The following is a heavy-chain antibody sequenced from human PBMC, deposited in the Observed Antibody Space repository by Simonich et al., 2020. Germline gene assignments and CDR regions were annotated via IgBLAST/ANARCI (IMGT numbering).Heavy chain of an antibody. CDR2: INSGKSNK. CDR3: ARDYSTYDAFDI. Sequence: VQLVESGGGLVQPGGSLRLSGAASGCTCSSYWRHWVRQAPGKVRVGVTRINSGKSNKSYTHSVKGRFTISSDNAKNKLYLQMNSLRAEDTSVYYCARDYSTYDAFDIWGQGTMVTVSS. J-gene: IGHJ3*02. CDR1: GCTCSSYW. D-gene: IGHD4-4*01. V-gene: IGHV3-74*01.